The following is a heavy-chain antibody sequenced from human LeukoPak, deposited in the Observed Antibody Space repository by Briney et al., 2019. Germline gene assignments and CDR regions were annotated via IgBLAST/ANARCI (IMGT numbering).Heavy chain of an antibody. D-gene: IGHD5-12*01. Sequence: ASVKVSCKASGGTFISYAISWVRQAPGQGLEWMGGIIPIFGTANYAQKFQGRVTITADKSTSTAYMELSSLRSEDTAVYYCARVMYSGYDRPFDYWGQGTLVTVSS. CDR2: IIPIFGTA. V-gene: IGHV1-69*06. CDR3: ARVMYSGYDRPFDY. J-gene: IGHJ4*02. CDR1: GGTFISYA.